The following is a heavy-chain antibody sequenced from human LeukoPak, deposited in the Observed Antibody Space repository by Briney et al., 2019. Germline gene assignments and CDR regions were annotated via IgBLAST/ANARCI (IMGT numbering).Heavy chain of an antibody. CDR1: GGSFSGYN. CDR3: ARDPHYDFWSGSYSYYYGMDV. D-gene: IGHD3-3*01. J-gene: IGHJ6*02. CDR2: INHSGST. Sequence: PSETLSLTCAVYGGSFSGYNWSWIRQPPGKGLEWIGEINHSGSTNYNPSLKSRVTISVDTSKNQFSLKLSSVTAADTAVYYCARDPHYDFWSGSYSYYYGMDVWGQGTTVTVSS. V-gene: IGHV4-34*01.